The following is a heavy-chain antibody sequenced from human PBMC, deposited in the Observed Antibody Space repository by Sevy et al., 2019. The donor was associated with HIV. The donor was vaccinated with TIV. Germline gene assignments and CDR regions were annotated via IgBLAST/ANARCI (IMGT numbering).Heavy chain of an antibody. CDR3: ASLTVPYYYYYGMDV. Sequence: ASVKVSCKASGYTFTNYGITWVRQAPGQGLEWMGWINAGNGNTKYSQKFQGRVTITRDTSASTAYMELSSLRSEDTAVYYCASLTVPYYYYYGMDVWGQGTTVTVSS. CDR2: INAGNGNT. V-gene: IGHV1-3*01. J-gene: IGHJ6*02. CDR1: GYTFTNYG. D-gene: IGHD2-2*01.